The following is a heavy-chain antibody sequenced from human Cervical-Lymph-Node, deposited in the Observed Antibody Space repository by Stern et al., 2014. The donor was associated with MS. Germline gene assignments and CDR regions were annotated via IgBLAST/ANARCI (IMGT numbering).Heavy chain of an antibody. V-gene: IGHV3-30*03. CDR2: ISYDGTHK. CDR3: ASHPDYGDYNY. CDR1: GFNFSTYG. D-gene: IGHD4-17*01. Sequence: VQLVESGGGVVQPGRSLRLSCAASGFNFSTYGMHWVRQAPGQGLQWVAVISYDGTHKFYTDSVKGRFTVSRDNSKNTLFLHMSSLRAEDTAVYYCASHPDYGDYNYWGQGTLVTVSS. J-gene: IGHJ4*02.